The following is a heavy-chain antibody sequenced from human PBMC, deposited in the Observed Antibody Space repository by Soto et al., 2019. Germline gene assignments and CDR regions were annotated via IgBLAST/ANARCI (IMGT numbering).Heavy chain of an antibody. V-gene: IGHV1-69*13. CDR3: ARDSKSFGYDYSHHYYGMDV. CDR1: GGTFSSYA. CDR2: IIPIFGTA. Sequence: SVKVSWKASGGTFSSYAISWVRQAPGQGLEWMGGIIPIFGTANYAQKFQGRVTITADESTSTAYMELSSLRSEDTAVYYCARDSKSFGYDYSHHYYGMDVWG. D-gene: IGHD5-12*01. J-gene: IGHJ6*02.